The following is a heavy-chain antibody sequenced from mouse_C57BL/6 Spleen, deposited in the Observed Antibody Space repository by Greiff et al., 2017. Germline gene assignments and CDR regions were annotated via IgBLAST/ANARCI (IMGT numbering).Heavy chain of an antibody. CDR1: GFNIKNTY. V-gene: IGHV14-3*01. CDR3: ARSYSNYWYFDV. D-gene: IGHD2-5*01. Sequence: VQLQQSVAELVRPGASVKLSCTASGFNIKNTYMHWVKQRPEQGLEWLGRSGPANGNTTYAPKFQGTATITADPSSNTAYLQLSSLTSEDTAIYYCARSYSNYWYFDVWGTGTTVTVSS. CDR2: SGPANGNT. J-gene: IGHJ1*03.